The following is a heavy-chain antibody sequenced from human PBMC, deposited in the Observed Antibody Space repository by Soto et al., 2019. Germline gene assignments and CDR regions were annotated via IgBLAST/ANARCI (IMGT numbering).Heavy chain of an antibody. CDR3: ARYCISTSCWRRIDFDL. CDR2: IIPIFGTA. V-gene: IGHV1-69*12. D-gene: IGHD2-2*01. J-gene: IGHJ2*01. Sequence: QVQLVQSGAEVKKPGSSVKVSCKASGGTFSSYAISWVRQAPGQGLEWMGGIIPIFGTANYAQKFQGRVTSTAXXSXSXXYMELSSLRSEDTAVYYCARYCISTSCWRRIDFDLWGRGTLVTVS. CDR1: GGTFSSYA.